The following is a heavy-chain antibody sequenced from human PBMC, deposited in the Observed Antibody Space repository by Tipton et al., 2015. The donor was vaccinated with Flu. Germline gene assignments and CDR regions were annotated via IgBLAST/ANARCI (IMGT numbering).Heavy chain of an antibody. Sequence: TLSLTCTVSGGSISSGDYYWSWIRQPPGKGLEWIGYIYYSGGTYYNPSLKSRVTISVDTSKNQFSLKLSSVTAADTAVYYCAREGYTVTTRWFDPWGQGTLVTVSS. J-gene: IGHJ5*02. CDR3: AREGYTVTTRWFDP. CDR2: IYYSGGT. V-gene: IGHV4-30-4*01. D-gene: IGHD4-17*01. CDR1: GGSISSGDYY.